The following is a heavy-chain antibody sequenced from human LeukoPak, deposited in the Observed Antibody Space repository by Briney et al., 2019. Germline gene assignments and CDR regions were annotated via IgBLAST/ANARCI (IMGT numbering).Heavy chain of an antibody. CDR2: TYHSGSM. Sequence: PSETLSLTCSVSGYSISSGYYWGWIRQPPGKGLEWIGYTYHSGSMFYNPSLKSRVAISVDTSKNQFSLNLSSVTAADTAVYYCARWSQNYFDPWGQGTLATVSS. CDR3: ARWSQNYFDP. J-gene: IGHJ5*02. V-gene: IGHV4-38-2*02. D-gene: IGHD5-24*01. CDR1: GYSISSGYY.